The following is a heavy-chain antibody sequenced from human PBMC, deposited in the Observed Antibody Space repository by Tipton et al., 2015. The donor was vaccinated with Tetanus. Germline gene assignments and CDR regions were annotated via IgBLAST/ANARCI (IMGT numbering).Heavy chain of an antibody. CDR3: ARLNSGSYPGWFDP. D-gene: IGHD1-26*01. J-gene: IGHJ5*02. Sequence: SLRLSCAASGFTFPKFPMSWVRQAPGKGLEWVSAISGSGARTSYADSVKGRFTVSRDNSKNTLSLQMNSLRPDDTGVYFCARLNSGSYPGWFDPWGQGTRLTVSS. V-gene: IGHV3-23*01. CDR1: GFTFPKFP. CDR2: ISGSGART.